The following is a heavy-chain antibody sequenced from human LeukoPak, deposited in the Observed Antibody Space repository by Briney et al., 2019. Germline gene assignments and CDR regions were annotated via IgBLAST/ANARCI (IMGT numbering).Heavy chain of an antibody. D-gene: IGHD4-17*01. J-gene: IGHJ4*02. V-gene: IGHV4-39*01. CDR2: IYYTVST. CDR1: GVSISSSSYY. Sequence: PSETLSLTCIVSGVSISSSSYYWGWIRQAPGKGLEWIGSIYYTVSTYYNPSLKSRVTISEDTSKNQSSLRLTSVTAADTAVYYCARRGDYGRSFDYWGQGTLVTVSS. CDR3: ARRGDYGRSFDY.